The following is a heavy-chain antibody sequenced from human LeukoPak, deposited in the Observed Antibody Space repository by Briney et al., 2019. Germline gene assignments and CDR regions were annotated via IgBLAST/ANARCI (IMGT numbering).Heavy chain of an antibody. Sequence: AGGSLRLSCAASGFTFSSYAVSWVRQAPGKGLEWVSAISGSGGSTSYAQKFQGRVTMTRDTSTSTVYMELSSLRSEDTAVYYCARGPRSGYQTGFDYWGQGTLVTVSS. D-gene: IGHD3-22*01. CDR3: ARGPRSGYQTGFDY. J-gene: IGHJ4*02. V-gene: IGHV3-23*01. CDR1: GFTFSSYA. CDR2: ISGSGGST.